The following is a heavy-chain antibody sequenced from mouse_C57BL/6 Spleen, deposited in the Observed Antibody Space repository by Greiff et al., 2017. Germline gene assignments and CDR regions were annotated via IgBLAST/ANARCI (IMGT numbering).Heavy chain of an antibody. CDR3: ARSFYYDYNVDY. V-gene: IGHV1-26*01. J-gene: IGHJ2*01. CDR2: INPNNGGT. D-gene: IGHD2-4*01. CDR1: GYTFTDYY. Sequence: EVQLQQPGPELVKPGASVKISCKASGYTFTDYYMNWVKQSHGKSLEWIGDINPNNGGTSYNQKFKGKATLTVDKSSSTAYMELRSLTSEDSAVFYCARSFYYDYNVDYWGQGTTLTVSS.